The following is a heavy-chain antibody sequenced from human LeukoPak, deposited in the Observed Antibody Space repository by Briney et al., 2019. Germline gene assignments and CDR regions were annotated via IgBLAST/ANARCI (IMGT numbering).Heavy chain of an antibody. V-gene: IGHV3-30*03. CDR3: ARDPSDYGDPNWFDP. J-gene: IGHJ5*02. Sequence: PGRSLRLSCAASGFTFSSYGMHWVRQAPGKGLEWVAVISYDGSNKYYADSVKGRFTISRDNSKNTLYLQMNSLRAEDTAVYYCARDPSDYGDPNWFDPWGQGTLVTVSS. CDR1: GFTFSSYG. CDR2: ISYDGSNK. D-gene: IGHD4-17*01.